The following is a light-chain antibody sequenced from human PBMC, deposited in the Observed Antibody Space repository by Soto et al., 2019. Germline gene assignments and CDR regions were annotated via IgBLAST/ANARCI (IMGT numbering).Light chain of an antibody. J-gene: IGKJ3*01. Sequence: DIQMTQSPTSLSASVGDRVTITCRASQGIRNFVAWYQQKPGKAPKLLIYAASTLQAGVPSRFSGSGSGTDFTLTINSLQPDDVAPYSCQKYNSVPLFGPGTKVEIK. CDR3: QKYNSVPL. CDR2: AAS. CDR1: QGIRNF. V-gene: IGKV1-27*01.